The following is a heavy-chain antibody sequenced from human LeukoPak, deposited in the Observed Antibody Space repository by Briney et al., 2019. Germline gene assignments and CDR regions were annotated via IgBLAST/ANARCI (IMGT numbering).Heavy chain of an antibody. CDR2: TNSDGSTT. V-gene: IGHV3-74*01. Sequence: GGSLRLSCAASGFTFSNFWMHWVRQAPGKGLVWVSHTNSDGSTTDYADSVKGRFTISRDNSKNTLYLQMNSLRAEDTAVCYCAKDLHDYGGNTYFDYWGQGTLVTVSS. D-gene: IGHD4-23*01. CDR3: AKDLHDYGGNTYFDY. CDR1: GFTFSNFW. J-gene: IGHJ4*02.